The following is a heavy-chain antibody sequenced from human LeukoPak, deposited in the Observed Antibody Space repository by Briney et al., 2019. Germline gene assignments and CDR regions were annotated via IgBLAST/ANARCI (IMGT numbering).Heavy chain of an antibody. CDR1: GGSISSYY. CDR2: IYTSGST. D-gene: IGHD5-18*01. J-gene: IGHJ6*02. V-gene: IGHV4-4*07. CDR3: ARDRIGYSYGSTYYYYGMDV. Sequence: SETPSPTRTVPGGSISSYYWSWIRQPAREGLGWVGRIYTSGSTYYNPSLKSRVTMSVDTSKNQFSLKLSSVTAADTAVYYCARDRIGYSYGSTYYYYGMDVWGQGTTVTVSS.